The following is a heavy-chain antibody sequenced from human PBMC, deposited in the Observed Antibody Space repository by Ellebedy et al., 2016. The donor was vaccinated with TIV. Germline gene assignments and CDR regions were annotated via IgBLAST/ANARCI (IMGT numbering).Heavy chain of an antibody. V-gene: IGHV3-23*01. Sequence: GESLKISXAASGFTFSSYSMNWVRQAPGKGLEWVSHITYSGVTYYADSVKGRFTVSRDNSKSTLYLQMNSLRVEDTAIYYCAKDHGSTVVSKGRDYWGQGSQVTVAS. J-gene: IGHJ4*02. D-gene: IGHD4-23*01. CDR2: ITYSGVT. CDR3: AKDHGSTVVSKGRDY. CDR1: GFTFSSYS.